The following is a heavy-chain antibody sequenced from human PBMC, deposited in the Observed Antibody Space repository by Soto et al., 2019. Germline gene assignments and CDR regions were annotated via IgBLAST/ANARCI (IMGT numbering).Heavy chain of an antibody. CDR2: IYYSGST. J-gene: IGHJ5*02. D-gene: IGHD3-3*01. CDR3: ARDSRNGYYDFWSGYLAGGGWFDP. V-gene: IGHV4-31*02. CDR1: GGSISSGGYY. Sequence: SETLSLTWTVSGGSISSGGYYWSWIRQHPGKGLEWIGYIYYSGSTYYNPSLKSRVTISVDTSKNQFSLKLGSVTAADTAVYYCARDSRNGYYDFWSGYLAGGGWFDPWGQGTLVTVS.